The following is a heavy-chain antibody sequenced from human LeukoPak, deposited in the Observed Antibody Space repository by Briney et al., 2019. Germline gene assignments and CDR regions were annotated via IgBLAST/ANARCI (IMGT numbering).Heavy chain of an antibody. CDR2: IYYSGST. CDR1: GGSISSSSYY. V-gene: IGHV4-39*01. Sequence: SETLSLTCTVSGGSISSSSYYWGWIRQPPGKGLEWIGSIYYSGSTYYNPSLKSRVTISVDTSKNQFSLKLSSVTAADTAVYYCARGILGYCSGGSCPDAFDIWGQGTMVTVSS. J-gene: IGHJ3*02. D-gene: IGHD2-15*01. CDR3: ARGILGYCSGGSCPDAFDI.